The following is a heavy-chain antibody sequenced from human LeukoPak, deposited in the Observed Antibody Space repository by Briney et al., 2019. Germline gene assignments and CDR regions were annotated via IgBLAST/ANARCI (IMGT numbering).Heavy chain of an antibody. CDR2: IHYSGST. V-gene: IGHV4-39*01. J-gene: IGHJ4*02. CDR1: GGSISSSSYY. D-gene: IGHD3-10*01. CDR3: VTRPVTYYYGSGSFYNDDY. Sequence: PSETLSLTCTVSGGSISSSSYYWGWIRQPPGKGLEWIGSIHYSGSTYYNPSLKSRVTISVDTSKNQFPLKLSSVTAADTAVYYCVTRPVTYYYGSGSFYNDDYWGQGTLVTVSS.